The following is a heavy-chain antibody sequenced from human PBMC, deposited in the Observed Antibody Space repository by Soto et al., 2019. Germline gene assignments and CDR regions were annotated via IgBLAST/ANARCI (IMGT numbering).Heavy chain of an antibody. CDR3: ARGTTTRGNYYYGMDV. D-gene: IGHD4-4*01. CDR2: MNSAGNSI. J-gene: IGHJ6*02. Sequence: EVQLVESGGGLVQPGGSLRLSCAASGFNFSNYWMHWVRQAPGKGLVWVSRMNSAGNSINYADSVKGRFTISRDNAKNTLYLQIHRLRVEDTAVYFCARGTTTRGNYYYGMDVWGQGTAVTVSS. V-gene: IGHV3-74*01. CDR1: GFNFSNYW.